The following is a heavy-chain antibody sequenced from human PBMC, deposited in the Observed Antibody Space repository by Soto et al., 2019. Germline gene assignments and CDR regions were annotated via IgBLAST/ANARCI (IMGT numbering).Heavy chain of an antibody. D-gene: IGHD3-3*01. CDR2: INPNSGGT. J-gene: IGHJ4*02. CDR3: ARDTDFWSGYPLHYFDY. CDR1: GYTFTGYY. Sequence: ASVKVSCKASGYTFTGYYMHWVRQAPGQGLEWMGWINPNSGGTNYAQKFQGRVTMTRDTSISTAYMELSRLRSDDTAVYYCARDTDFWSGYPLHYFDYWGQGTLVTVSS. V-gene: IGHV1-2*02.